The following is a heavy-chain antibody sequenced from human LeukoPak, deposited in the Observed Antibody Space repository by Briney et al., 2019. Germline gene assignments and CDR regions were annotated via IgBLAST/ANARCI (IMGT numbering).Heavy chain of an antibody. CDR2: IDHSGST. V-gene: IGHV4-34*01. Sequence: PSETLSLTCAVYGGSFSGYSWSWIRQPPGKGPEWIGEIDHSGSTNYNPSLKSRVSISADTSKNQFSLKVNSVTAADTAVYYCARGQDYGGNSDYWYFDLWGRGTLVTVSS. D-gene: IGHD4-23*01. CDR1: GGSFSGYS. CDR3: ARGQDYGGNSDYWYFDL. J-gene: IGHJ2*01.